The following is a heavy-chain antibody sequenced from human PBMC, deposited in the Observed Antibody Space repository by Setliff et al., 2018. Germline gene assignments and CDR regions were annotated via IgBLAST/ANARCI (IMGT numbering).Heavy chain of an antibody. CDR3: ARVESMVRGKNILRHFDY. CDR1: GYTFSNYG. V-gene: IGHV1-18*04. Sequence: ASVKVSCKASGYTFSNYGVTWARQAPGQGLEWMGWVTVYNGNTKYAQNLQGRLTLTTDISTSTAYMELGSLTTVDTAVYYCARVESMVRGKNILRHFDYWGQGIQVTVSS. CDR2: VTVYNGNT. D-gene: IGHD3-10*01. J-gene: IGHJ4*02.